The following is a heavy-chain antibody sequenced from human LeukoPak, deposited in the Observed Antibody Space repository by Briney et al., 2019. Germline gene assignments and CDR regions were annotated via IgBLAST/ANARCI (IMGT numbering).Heavy chain of an antibody. J-gene: IGHJ3*02. D-gene: IGHD2-2*01. V-gene: IGHV1-18*01. CDR3: ARGGYCSSTSCSRKAFDI. Sequence: ASVKVSCKASGYTFTSYGISWVRQAPGQGLEWMGWISAYNGNTNYAQKLQGRVTMTTDTSTSTAYMELRSLRSDDTAVYYCARGGYCSSTSCSRKAFDIWGQGTMVTVSS. CDR2: ISAYNGNT. CDR1: GYTFTSYG.